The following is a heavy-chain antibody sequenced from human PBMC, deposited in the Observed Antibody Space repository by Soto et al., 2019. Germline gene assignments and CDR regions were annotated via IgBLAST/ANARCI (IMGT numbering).Heavy chain of an antibody. CDR2: ISYDGRNK. V-gene: IGHV3-30*18. D-gene: IGHD4-17*01. Sequence: QVQLVESGGGVVQPGRSLRLSCAASGFTFSSYGMHWVRQAPGKGLEWVAVISYDGRNKNYADSVKGRFTISRDNSKNTLYRQMNSRRAEDPAGYYFAKGRGVGVTTRFFDYWGQGQLVTVSS. CDR1: GFTFSSYG. CDR3: AKGRGVGVTTRFFDY. J-gene: IGHJ4*02.